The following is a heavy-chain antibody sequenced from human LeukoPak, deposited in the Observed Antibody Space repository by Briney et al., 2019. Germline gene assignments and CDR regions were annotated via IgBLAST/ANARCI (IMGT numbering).Heavy chain of an antibody. CDR2: VSPDGRTT. CDR1: GFIFDYYS. D-gene: IGHD1-26*01. CDR3: ARDSGGSYDNWFDP. J-gene: IGHJ5*02. V-gene: IGHV3-64*01. Sequence: GGSLRLSCAASGFIFDYYSMHWVRQAPGKGLEYVSVVSPDGRTTYYTNSVKGRFTISRDNSKNTIYLQMGSLRDDDTAVYYCARDSGGSYDNWFDPWGQGTLVTVSS.